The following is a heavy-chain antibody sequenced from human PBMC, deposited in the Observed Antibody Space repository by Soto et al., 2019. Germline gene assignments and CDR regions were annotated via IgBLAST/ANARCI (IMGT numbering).Heavy chain of an antibody. CDR1: GYTFTGYY. V-gene: IGHV1-2*04. CDR3: AKDQGYSSSWYYYGMDV. D-gene: IGHD6-13*01. Sequence: GASVKVSCKASGYTFTGYYMHWVRQAPGQGLEWMGWINPNSGGTNYAQKFQGWVTMTRDTSISTAYMELNSLRAEDTAVYYCAKDQGYSSSWYYYGMDVWGQGTTVTVSS. CDR2: INPNSGGT. J-gene: IGHJ6*02.